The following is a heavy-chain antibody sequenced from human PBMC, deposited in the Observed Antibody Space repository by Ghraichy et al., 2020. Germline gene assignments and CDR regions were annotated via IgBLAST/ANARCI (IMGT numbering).Heavy chain of an antibody. V-gene: IGHV3-21*01. Sequence: GGSLRLSCAASGFTFSSYSMNWVRQAPGKGLEWVSSISSDSSYMFQADSVKGRFATSRDNARNSLYLQMDSLRAEDTAVYFCTRDLTIQWDGLWGYWGQGTLVAVSS. CDR3: TRDLTIQWDGLWGY. J-gene: IGHJ4*02. D-gene: IGHD1-26*01. CDR1: GFTFSSYS. CDR2: ISSDSSYM.